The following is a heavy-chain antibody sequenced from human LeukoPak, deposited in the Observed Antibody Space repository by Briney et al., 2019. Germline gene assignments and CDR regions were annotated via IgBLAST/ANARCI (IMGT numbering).Heavy chain of an antibody. Sequence: GALRLSCAASGFTFSSYAMHWVRQAPGKGLEWVAVISHDGSNKYYADSVKGRFTISRDNSKNTLYLQMNSLRAEDTAVYYCARSGEWIQLWTAYYFDYWGQGTLVTVSS. D-gene: IGHD5-18*01. J-gene: IGHJ4*02. V-gene: IGHV3-30-3*01. CDR1: GFTFSSYA. CDR2: ISHDGSNK. CDR3: ARSGEWIQLWTAYYFDY.